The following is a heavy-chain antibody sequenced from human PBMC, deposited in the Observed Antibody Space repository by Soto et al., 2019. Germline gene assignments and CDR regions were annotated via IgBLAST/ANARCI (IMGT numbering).Heavy chain of an antibody. CDR3: ARGLLYATTYFDY. Sequence: QGQLVQSGAEVKKPGSSVKVSCKLSGETFTTNSLNWVRQAPGQGLEWMGGIIPVVGTTKYAQKYQDRVTITGDKSTNTAYMELSSLRSDDTAVYYCARGLLYATTYFDYWGQGTPVTVSS. V-gene: IGHV1-69*06. CDR2: IIPVVGTT. D-gene: IGHD2-8*01. CDR1: GETFTTNS. J-gene: IGHJ4*02.